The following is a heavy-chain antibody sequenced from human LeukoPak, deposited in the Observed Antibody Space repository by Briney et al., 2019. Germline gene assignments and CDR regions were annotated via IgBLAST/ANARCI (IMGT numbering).Heavy chain of an antibody. CDR3: ARETSGVGRVRVTRYYYYMDV. CDR1: GASISPFY. D-gene: IGHD2-15*01. CDR2: VYYTGST. V-gene: IGHV4-59*12. J-gene: IGHJ6*03. Sequence: SETLSLTCTVSGASISPFYWSWFRRPPGRGLEYIGCVYYTGSTNYNPSLKSRVTISVDTSKNQFSLKLSSVTAADTAVYYCARETSGVGRVRVTRYYYYMDVWGKGTTVTVSS.